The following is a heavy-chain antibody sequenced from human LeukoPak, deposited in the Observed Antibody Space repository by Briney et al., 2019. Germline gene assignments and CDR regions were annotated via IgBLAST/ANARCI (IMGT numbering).Heavy chain of an antibody. D-gene: IGHD2-15*01. CDR1: GDSTSSDRYY. J-gene: IGHJ5*02. CDR3: ARGYCSGGSCYPNWFDP. Sequence: SETLSLTCTVSGDSTSSDRYYGGWVRQPPGKGLEWIGNIYYSGSTHYNPSLKSRVTISVDKSKNQFSLKLSSVTAADTAVYYCARGYCSGGSCYPNWFDPWGQGTLVTVSS. CDR2: IYYSGST. V-gene: IGHV4-39*07.